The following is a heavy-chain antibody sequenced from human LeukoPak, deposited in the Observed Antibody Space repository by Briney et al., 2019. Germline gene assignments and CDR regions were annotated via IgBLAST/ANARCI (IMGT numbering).Heavy chain of an antibody. CDR2: ISSSSSYI. V-gene: IGHV3-21*01. Sequence: GGSLRLSCAASGFTFSSYSMNWVRQAPGKGLEWVSSISSSSSYIYYAGSVKSRFTISRDNAKNSLYLQMNSLRAEDTAVYYCARLRYYGMDVWGQGTTVTVSS. J-gene: IGHJ6*02. CDR1: GFTFSSYS. CDR3: ARLRYYGMDV.